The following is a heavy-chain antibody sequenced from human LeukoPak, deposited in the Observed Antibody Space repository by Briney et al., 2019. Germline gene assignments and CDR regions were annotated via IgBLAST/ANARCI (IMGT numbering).Heavy chain of an antibody. CDR2: IYSGGST. CDR3: AKSGYNRFDY. J-gene: IGHJ4*02. D-gene: IGHD5-24*01. CDR1: GLTVSRNY. Sequence: GGSLRLSRAASGLTVSRNYMSWVRQAPGKGLESVSVIYSGGSTYYADSVRGRFTISRDNAKNTLYLQMNSLRAEDTAVYYCAKSGYNRFDYWGQGTLVTVSS. V-gene: IGHV3-53*01.